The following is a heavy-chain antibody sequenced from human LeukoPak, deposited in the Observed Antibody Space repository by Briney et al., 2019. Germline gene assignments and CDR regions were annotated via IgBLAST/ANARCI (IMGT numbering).Heavy chain of an antibody. D-gene: IGHD3-10*01. CDR2: ISAYNGNT. V-gene: IGHV1-18*01. CDR3: ARDSGAMVRGVLKPNFDY. J-gene: IGHJ4*02. Sequence: GASVKVSCKASGYTFTSYGISWVRQAPGQGLEWMVWISAYNGNTNYAQKLQGRVTMTTDTSTSTAYMELRSLRSDDTAVYYCARDSGAMVRGVLKPNFDYWGQGTLVTVSS. CDR1: GYTFTSYG.